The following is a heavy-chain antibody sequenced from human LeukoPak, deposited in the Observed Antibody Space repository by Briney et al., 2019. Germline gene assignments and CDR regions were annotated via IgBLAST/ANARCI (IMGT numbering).Heavy chain of an antibody. D-gene: IGHD3-3*01. CDR3: ARVGGDFWNTYYSDYYMDV. CDR1: GDSISSYY. Sequence: PSETLSLTCTVSGDSISSYYWSWIRQPPGEGLEWIGYIYYAGSTKYNPSLKSRVTMSVDTSKNQFSLKLSSVTAADTAVYYCARVGGDFWNTYYSDYYMDVWGKGTTVTVSS. V-gene: IGHV4-59*01. J-gene: IGHJ6*03. CDR2: IYYAGST.